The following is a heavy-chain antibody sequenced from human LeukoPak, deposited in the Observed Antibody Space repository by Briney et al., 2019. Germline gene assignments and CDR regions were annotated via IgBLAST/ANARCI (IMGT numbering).Heavy chain of an antibody. J-gene: IGHJ6*03. CDR1: GGSISSYY. V-gene: IGHV4-59*01. CDR2: IYYSGST. Sequence: PSETLSLTCTVSGGSISSYYWSWIRQPPGKGLEWIGYIYYSGSTNYNPSLKSRVTISVDTSKNQFSLKLSSVTAADTAVYYCARVIKGQPYYYYYYMDVWGKGTTVTVSS. CDR3: ARVIKGQPYYYYYYMDV. D-gene: IGHD1-1*01.